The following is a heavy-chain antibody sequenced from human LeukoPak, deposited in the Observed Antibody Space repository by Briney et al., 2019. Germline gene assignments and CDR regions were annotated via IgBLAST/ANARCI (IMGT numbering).Heavy chain of an antibody. CDR1: GFVFSYYA. CDR2: ISYDGTDE. V-gene: IGHV3-30*01. Sequence: GGSLRLSCTASGFVFSYYAMHWVRQAPGKGLEWVAIISYDGTDENFADSVEGRFTISRDNSMSTLYLQMNSLRPEDAAVYFCARGGVVTGTKYALEYWGQGILVTVSS. CDR3: ARGGVVTGTKYALEY. J-gene: IGHJ4*02. D-gene: IGHD1-7*01.